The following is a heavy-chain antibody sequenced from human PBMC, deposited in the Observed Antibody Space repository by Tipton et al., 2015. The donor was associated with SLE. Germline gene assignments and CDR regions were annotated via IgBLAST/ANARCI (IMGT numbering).Heavy chain of an antibody. CDR3: ARDTLQEVYYGMDV. CDR1: DGSISSYY. CDR2: IYYSGST. V-gene: IGHV4-59*01. Sequence: LRLSCTVSDGSISSYYWSWIRQPPGKGLEWIGYIYYSGSTNYNPSLKSRVTISVDTSKNQFSLKLSSVTAADTAVYYCARDTLQEVYYGMDVWGQGTTVTVSS. J-gene: IGHJ6*02.